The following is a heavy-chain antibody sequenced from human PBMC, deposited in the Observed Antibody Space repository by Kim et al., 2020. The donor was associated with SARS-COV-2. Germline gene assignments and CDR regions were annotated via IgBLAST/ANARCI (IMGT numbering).Heavy chain of an antibody. CDR3: ARSQYQLLTADS. J-gene: IGHJ5*01. V-gene: IGHV3-23*01. CDR1: GFTFSSCA. Sequence: GGSLRLSCAASGFTFSSCAMSWVRQAPGKGLEWVSGISSGGGSTFNADSVKGRFTISRDNSKNTMYLQMNSLRAEDTAVYYCARSQYQLLTADSWGQGTLVTVSS. D-gene: IGHD2-2*01. CDR2: ISSGGGST.